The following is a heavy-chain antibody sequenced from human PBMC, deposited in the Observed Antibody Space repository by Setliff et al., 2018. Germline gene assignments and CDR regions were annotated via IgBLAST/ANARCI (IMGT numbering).Heavy chain of an antibody. CDR3: AKDRKNYYDTSGYPDAFDI. CDR2: YSGSNDYI. CDR1: GVFFRNYH. V-gene: IGHV3-21*04. Sequence: GGSLRLSCAVSGVFFRNYHVTWVRQAPGKGLEWVSSYSGSNDYITYADSVKGRFTISRDNAENSVYLQMNGLRADDTAIYYCAKDRKNYYDTSGYPDAFDIWGQGTTVTVSS. D-gene: IGHD3-22*01. J-gene: IGHJ3*02.